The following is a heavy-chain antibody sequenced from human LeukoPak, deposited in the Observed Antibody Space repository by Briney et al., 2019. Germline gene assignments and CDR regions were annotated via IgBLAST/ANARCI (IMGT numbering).Heavy chain of an antibody. Sequence: GGPLRLSCAASGFTFSSYGMHWVRQAPGKGLEWVAFIRYDGSNKYYADSVKGRFTISRDNSKNTLYLQMNSLRAEDTAVYYCARPQGIAARSDYYYYMDVWGKGTTVTVSS. CDR2: IRYDGSNK. V-gene: IGHV3-30*02. CDR3: ARPQGIAARSDYYYYMDV. J-gene: IGHJ6*03. CDR1: GFTFSSYG. D-gene: IGHD6-6*01.